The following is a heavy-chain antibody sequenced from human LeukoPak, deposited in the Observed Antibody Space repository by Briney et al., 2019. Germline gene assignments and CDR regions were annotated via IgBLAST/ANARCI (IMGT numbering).Heavy chain of an antibody. CDR1: GGSISRSNW. Sequence: SGTLSLTCAVTGGSISRSNWWSWVRQPPGGVLEWIGEISHGGSINYNPSLKSRVTMSVEESKNQSSLKMSSVTAADSAVYYCARGDYDILTGWGGDWFDPWGQGILVTVSS. D-gene: IGHD3-9*01. CDR3: ARGDYDILTGWGGDWFDP. J-gene: IGHJ5*02. CDR2: ISHGGSI. V-gene: IGHV4-4*02.